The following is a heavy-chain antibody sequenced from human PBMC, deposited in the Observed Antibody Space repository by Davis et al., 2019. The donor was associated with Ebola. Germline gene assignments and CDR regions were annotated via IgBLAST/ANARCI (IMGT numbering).Heavy chain of an antibody. D-gene: IGHD5-24*01. CDR3: ATLRDTGY. J-gene: IGHJ4*02. Sequence: PGGSLRLSCAASGFSFSIYNMNWVRQAPGKGLEWVSSITSDSSYIYYADSVKGRFTISRDNAKNSLYLQMNSLRAEDTAVYYCATLRDTGYWGQGTLVTVSS. V-gene: IGHV3-21*01. CDR1: GFSFSIYN. CDR2: ITSDSSYI.